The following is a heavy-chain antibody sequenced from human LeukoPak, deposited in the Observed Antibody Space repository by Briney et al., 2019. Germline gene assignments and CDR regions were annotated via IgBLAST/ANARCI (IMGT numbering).Heavy chain of an antibody. J-gene: IGHJ3*02. V-gene: IGHV3-11*04. D-gene: IGHD2-15*01. Sequence: GGSLRLSCAASGFTFSDYYMGWIRQAPGKGLDWVSYMSSSGATMYYADSVKGRFTTSRDNAKNSLYLQMNSLRAEDTALYYCARARGSYAFDIWGQGTMVTVSS. CDR2: MSSSGATM. CDR1: GFTFSDYY. CDR3: ARARGSYAFDI.